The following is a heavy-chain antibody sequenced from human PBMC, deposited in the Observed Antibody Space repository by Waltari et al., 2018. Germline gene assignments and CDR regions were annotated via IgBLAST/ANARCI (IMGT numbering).Heavy chain of an antibody. CDR3: ARVLTGYATNDY. V-gene: IGHV4-34*01. CDR2: INHSGST. Sequence: QVQLQQWGAGLLKPSETLSLTCAVYGGSFSGYYWSWIRQPPGKGLEWIGEINHSGSTNYNPSLKSRVTISVDTSKNQFSLKLSSVTAADTAVYYCARVLTGYATNDYWGQGTLVTVSS. CDR1: GGSFSGYY. D-gene: IGHD2-8*01. J-gene: IGHJ4*02.